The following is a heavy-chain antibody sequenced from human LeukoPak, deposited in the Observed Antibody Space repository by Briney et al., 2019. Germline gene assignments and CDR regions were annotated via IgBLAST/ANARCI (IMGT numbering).Heavy chain of an antibody. CDR1: GYTLISYG. CDR2: ISANNGNT. CDR3: GRAADSSGRTFVDF. V-gene: IGHV1-18*01. Sequence: GASVKVSCKASGYTLISYGFSWVRQAPGQGLEWMGWISANNGNTDYAQKLQGRVTMTTDTSTGTAYLDLRSLRSDDTAVYYCGRAADSSGRTFVDFWGQGTLVIVSS. J-gene: IGHJ4*02. D-gene: IGHD3-22*01.